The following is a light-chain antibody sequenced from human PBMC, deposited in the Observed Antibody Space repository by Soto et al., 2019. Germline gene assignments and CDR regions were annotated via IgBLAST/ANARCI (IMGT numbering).Light chain of an antibody. J-gene: IGLJ1*01. V-gene: IGLV2-8*01. Sequence: QSALTQPPSASGSPGQSVTISCTGTSSDVGGYNYLSWYQQHPGNAPKLIIYEVDKRPSGVPNRFSGSKSGNTASLTVSGLQAEDEADYYCSSYAGSDNFVFGTGTKLTVL. CDR2: EVD. CDR3: SSYAGSDNFV. CDR1: SSDVGGYNY.